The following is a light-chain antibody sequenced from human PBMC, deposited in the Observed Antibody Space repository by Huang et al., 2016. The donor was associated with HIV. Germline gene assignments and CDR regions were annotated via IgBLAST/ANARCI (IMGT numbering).Light chain of an antibody. J-gene: IGKJ1*01. Sequence: DIQMTQSPSSLSAFVGDTVTITCRASQGISNSVAWYQQKPGKAPKLLLYSTSRLESGVPSRFRGGGSGTDYTLTINSLQPDDFATYYCQQYYTSPTVGQGSKVEIK. V-gene: IGKV1-NL1*01. CDR1: QGISNS. CDR2: STS. CDR3: QQYYTSPT.